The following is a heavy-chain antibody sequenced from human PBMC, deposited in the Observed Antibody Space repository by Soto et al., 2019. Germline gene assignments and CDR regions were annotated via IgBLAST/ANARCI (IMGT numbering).Heavy chain of an antibody. Sequence: SETLSLTCAVYGGFFTGYYWSWVRQPPGGGLEWIGEINHGGNTNCNPSLKSRLTLSIDTSKSQFSLKLGYVTADDTAIYYCARGQLGDLWAQGTPVTLSS. V-gene: IGHV4-34*01. CDR1: GGFFTGYY. D-gene: IGHD3-10*01. CDR3: ARGQLGDL. J-gene: IGHJ4*02. CDR2: INHGGNT.